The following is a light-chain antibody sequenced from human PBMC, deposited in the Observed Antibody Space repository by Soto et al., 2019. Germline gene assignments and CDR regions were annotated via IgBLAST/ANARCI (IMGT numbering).Light chain of an antibody. V-gene: IGKV3-20*01. Sequence: ECVWRQAPGTLSLSPGERAALSWRASQTLNGSDLAWHQQKPGQAPRLLIYGASSRATGIPDTFSGSGSGPDFTLTINRVEPEDCALHFCQQYAGSPRTFGQGTKVDIK. CDR3: QQYAGSPRT. CDR2: GAS. J-gene: IGKJ1*01. CDR1: QTLNGSD.